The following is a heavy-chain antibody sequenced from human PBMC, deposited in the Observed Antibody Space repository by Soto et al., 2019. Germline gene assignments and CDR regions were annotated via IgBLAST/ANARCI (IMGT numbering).Heavy chain of an antibody. CDR1: GYTFTSYC. CDR2: ISAYNGNT. D-gene: IGHD4-17*01. J-gene: IGHJ6*02. CDR3: ARTTVVIDYYYGMDV. V-gene: IGHV1-18*01. Sequence: QVQLVQSGAEVKKPGASVKVSSKASGYTFTSYCTSWVRQAPGQGLAWMGWISAYNGNTNYAQKLQGRVTMTTDTSTSTAYMELRSLRSDDTAVYYCARTTVVIDYYYGMDVWGQGTTVTVSS.